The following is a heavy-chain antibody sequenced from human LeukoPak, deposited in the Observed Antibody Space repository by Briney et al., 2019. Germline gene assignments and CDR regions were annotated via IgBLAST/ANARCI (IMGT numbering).Heavy chain of an antibody. V-gene: IGHV4-59*01. CDR2: IYYSGST. J-gene: IGHJ5*02. CDR1: GGSISSYY. D-gene: IGHD6-13*01. CDR3: ARAPYSSSCYGARLLNWFDP. Sequence: SETLSLTCTVSGGSISSYYWSWIRQPPGKGLEWIGYIYYSGSTNYNPSLKSRVTISVDTSKNQFSLKLSSVTAADTAVYYCARAPYSSSCYGARLLNWFDPWGQGTLVTVSS.